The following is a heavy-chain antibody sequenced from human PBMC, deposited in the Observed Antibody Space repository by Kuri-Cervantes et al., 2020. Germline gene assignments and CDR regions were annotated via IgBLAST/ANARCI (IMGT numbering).Heavy chain of an antibody. CDR1: GYTFTGYY. CDR2: INPNSGDT. CDR3: ARDKGYDILTGPLDY. Sequence: ASVKVSCKASGYTFTGYYMHWVRQARGRGLEWMGWINPNSGDTSYAQKFQGRVTMTSDTSISTAYMEPSRLRSDDTAVYYCARDKGYDILTGPLDYWGQGTLVTVSS. D-gene: IGHD3-9*01. J-gene: IGHJ4*02. V-gene: IGHV1-2*02.